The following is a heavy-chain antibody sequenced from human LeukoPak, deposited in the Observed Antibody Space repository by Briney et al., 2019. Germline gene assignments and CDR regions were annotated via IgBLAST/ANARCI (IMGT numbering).Heavy chain of an antibody. D-gene: IGHD2-2*01. J-gene: IGHJ4*02. CDR3: AAIVVVPAAERYFDY. CDR1: AYTLTELS. CDR2: FDPEDGER. V-gene: IGHV1-24*01. Sequence: ASVKVSCKVSAYTLTELSMHWVRQAPGKGLEWMGGFDPEDGERIYAQKFQGRVTMTEDTSTDTAYMELSSLRSEDTAVYYCAAIVVVPAAERYFDYWGQGTLVTVSS.